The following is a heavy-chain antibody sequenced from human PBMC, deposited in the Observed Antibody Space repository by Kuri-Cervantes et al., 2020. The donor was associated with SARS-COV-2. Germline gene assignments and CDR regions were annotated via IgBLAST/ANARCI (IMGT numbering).Heavy chain of an antibody. CDR3: ARAVSGVSNPYYFDY. D-gene: IGHD3-10*01. CDR1: GYSFSDYW. CDR2: IYPGDSET. V-gene: IGHV5-51*01. J-gene: IGHJ4*02. Sequence: KDSCKGPGYSFSDYWIGSVRQMPGKGLEWMGIIYPGDSETRYRPSFQGRVTISADTSIGTAHLRWSSLRASGTAIYYCARAVSGVSNPYYFDYWGPGTLVTVSS.